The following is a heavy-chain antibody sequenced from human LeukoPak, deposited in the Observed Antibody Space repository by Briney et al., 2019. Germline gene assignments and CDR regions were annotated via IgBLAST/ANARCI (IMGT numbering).Heavy chain of an antibody. CDR2: INPGGGST. D-gene: IGHD3-10*01. CDR1: GYTFTSYY. Sequence: ASVKVSCKASGYTFTSYYMHWVRQAPGQGLEWMGIINPGGGSTSYAQKFQGRVTMTRDTSTSTVYMELSSLRSEDTAVYCCARSSGRGVSDYWGQGTLVTVSS. CDR3: ARSSGRGVSDY. J-gene: IGHJ4*02. V-gene: IGHV1-46*01.